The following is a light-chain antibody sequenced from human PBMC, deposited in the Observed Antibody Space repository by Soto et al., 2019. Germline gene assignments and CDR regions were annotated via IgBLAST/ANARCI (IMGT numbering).Light chain of an antibody. CDR2: EVS. CDR1: SSDVGGYDF. CDR3: SSYVSSGTSV. J-gene: IGLJ1*01. V-gene: IGLV2-14*01. Sequence: QSALTQPASVAGSPGQSINISCAGTSSDVGGYDFVSWYQHHPGRAPKLLIYEVSGRPSGVSYRFSGSKSGNTASLIISGLHAEDEAYYYCSSYVSSGTSVFGTGTKGTVL.